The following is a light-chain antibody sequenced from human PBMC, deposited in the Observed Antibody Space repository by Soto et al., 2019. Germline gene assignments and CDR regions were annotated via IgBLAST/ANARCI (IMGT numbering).Light chain of an antibody. Sequence: EIVLTQSPATLSLSPGERATLSCRASQSVSSNLAWYQQKPGQAPRLLIYDASNMATGIPARFSGSGYGTDFTHTIRSVEPEDLAFYYCQRGDTFGQGTRLEIK. J-gene: IGKJ5*01. CDR1: QSVSSN. CDR2: DAS. CDR3: QRGDT. V-gene: IGKV3-11*01.